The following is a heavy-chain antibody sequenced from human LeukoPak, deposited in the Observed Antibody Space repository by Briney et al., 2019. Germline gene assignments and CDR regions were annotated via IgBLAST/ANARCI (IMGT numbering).Heavy chain of an antibody. J-gene: IGHJ5*02. CDR2: IHPSGGST. V-gene: IGHV1-46*01. D-gene: IGHD2-2*01. Sequence: ASVKVSCKASGYTFTNYYLHWVRQAPGQGLEWMGIIHPSGGSTAYAQKFQGRVTMTRDTSTSTVYMELSSLRSEDTPVYYCARDSTTSSLADPWGQGTLVTVSS. CDR1: GYTFTNYY. CDR3: ARDSTTSSLADP.